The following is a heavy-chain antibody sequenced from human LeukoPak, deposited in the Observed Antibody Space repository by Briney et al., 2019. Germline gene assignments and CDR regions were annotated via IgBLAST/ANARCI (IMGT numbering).Heavy chain of an antibody. Sequence: GGSLRLSCAASGFTFSSYSMNWVRQAPGKGLEWVSSISSSSSYIYYADSVKGRFTISRDNAKNSMYLQMNSLRAEDTAVYYCARSRWPVMLAFDIWGQGTMVTVSS. CDR2: ISSSSSYI. V-gene: IGHV3-21*04. CDR1: GFTFSSYS. CDR3: ARSRWPVMLAFDI. J-gene: IGHJ3*02. D-gene: IGHD4-23*01.